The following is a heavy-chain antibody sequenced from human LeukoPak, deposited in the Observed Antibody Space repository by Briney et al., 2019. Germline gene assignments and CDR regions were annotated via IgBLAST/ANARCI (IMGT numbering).Heavy chain of an antibody. V-gene: IGHV3-30-3*01. CDR2: MSYDGTNE. Sequence: GGSLRLSCVASGCIFSNYAMYWVRQAPGKGLEWVAVMSYDGTNEYYADSVKGRFTIFRDSSETTLSLQMNSLRTEDTAVYYCARGPPTTVTTNYLNYWGQGTLVTVSS. J-gene: IGHJ4*02. CDR3: ARGPPTTVTTNYLNY. D-gene: IGHD4-11*01. CDR1: GCIFSNYA.